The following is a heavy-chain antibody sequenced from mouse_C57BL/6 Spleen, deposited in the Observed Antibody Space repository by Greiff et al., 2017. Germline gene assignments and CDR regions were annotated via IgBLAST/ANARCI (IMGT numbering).Heavy chain of an antibody. CDR3: AITYYYGSSGEAMDY. Sequence: VHLVESGPGLVAPAPSLSITCTVSGFSLTSYGVSWVRQPPGKGLEWLGVICGDGSANYHSALISRLSISKDNSKSQVFLKLNSLQPDDTATYYCAITYYYGSSGEAMDYWGQGTSVTVSS. V-gene: IGHV2-3*01. D-gene: IGHD1-1*01. CDR2: ICGDGSA. J-gene: IGHJ4*01. CDR1: GFSLTSYG.